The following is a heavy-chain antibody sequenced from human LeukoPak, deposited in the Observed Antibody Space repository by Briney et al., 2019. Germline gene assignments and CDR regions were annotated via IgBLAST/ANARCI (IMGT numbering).Heavy chain of an antibody. Sequence: SQTLSLTCAVSGGSISSGGYSWSWIRQPPGKGLEWIGYIYHSGSTYYNPSLKSRVTISVDTSKNQFSLKLSSVTAADTAVYYCARDNYGEIDYWGQGTLVTVSS. CDR1: GGSISSGGYS. V-gene: IGHV4-30-2*01. D-gene: IGHD4-17*01. J-gene: IGHJ4*02. CDR3: ARDNYGEIDY. CDR2: IYHSGST.